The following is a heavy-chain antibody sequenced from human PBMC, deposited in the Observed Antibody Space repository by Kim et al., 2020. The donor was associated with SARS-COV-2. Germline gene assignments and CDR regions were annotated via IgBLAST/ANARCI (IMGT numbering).Heavy chain of an antibody. CDR1: GFTFSSYA. Sequence: GGSLRLSCAASGFTFSSYAMHWVRQAPGKGLEWVAVISYDGSNKYYADSVKGRFTISRDNSKNTLYLQMNSLRAEDTAVYYCARDCSSVVPAATPPGVWGPGATVTLSS. V-gene: IGHV3-30*04. CDR2: ISYDGSNK. J-gene: IGHJ6*02. D-gene: IGHD2-2*01. CDR3: ARDCSSVVPAATPPGV.